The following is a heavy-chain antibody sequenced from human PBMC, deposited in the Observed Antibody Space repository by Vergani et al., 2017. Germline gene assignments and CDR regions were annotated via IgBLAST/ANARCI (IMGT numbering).Heavy chain of an antibody. CDR3: ARGWYCSSTSCYQGVMDV. V-gene: IGHV3-21*01. Sequence: EVQLVESGGGLVKPGGSLRLSCAASGFTFSSYSMNWVRQAPGKGLEWVSSISSSSSYIYYADSVNGRFTISRDNAKNSLYLQMNSLRAEDTAVYYCARGWYCSSTSCYQGVMDVWGKGP. D-gene: IGHD2-2*01. CDR1: GFTFSSYS. J-gene: IGHJ6*03. CDR2: ISSSSSYI.